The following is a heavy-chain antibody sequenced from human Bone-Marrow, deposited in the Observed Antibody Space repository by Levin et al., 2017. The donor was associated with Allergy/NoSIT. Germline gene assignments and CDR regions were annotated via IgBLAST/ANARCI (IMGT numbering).Heavy chain of an antibody. D-gene: IGHD4-17*01. J-gene: IGHJ2*01. V-gene: IGHV3-53*01. CDR3: ARDGVDDGDYDDGPSYWYFDL. CDR2: IYADEST. Sequence: PGGSLRLSCAASGFIVSNNYMSWVRQAPGKGLEWVSVIYADESTYYADSVKGRFTISRDNSKNTLYLQMNSLRAEDTAVYYCARDGVDDGDYDDGPSYWYFDLWGRGTLVTVSS. CDR1: GFIVSNNY.